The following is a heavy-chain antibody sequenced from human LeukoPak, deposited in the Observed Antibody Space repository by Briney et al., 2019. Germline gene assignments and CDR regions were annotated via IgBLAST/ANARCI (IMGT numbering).Heavy chain of an antibody. CDR1: SGSFSGYY. D-gene: IGHD6-13*01. V-gene: IGHV4-34*01. CDR2: INHSGST. Sequence: SETLSLTCAVYSGSFSGYYWSWIRQPPGKGLEWIGEINHSGSTNYNPSLKSRVTISVDTSKNQFSLKLSSVTAADTAVYYCARPYSSSWYESGWFDPWGQGTLVTVSS. J-gene: IGHJ5*02. CDR3: ARPYSSSWYESGWFDP.